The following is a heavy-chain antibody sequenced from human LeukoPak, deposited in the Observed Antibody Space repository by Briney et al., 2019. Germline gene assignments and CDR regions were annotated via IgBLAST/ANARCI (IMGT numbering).Heavy chain of an antibody. V-gene: IGHV3-23*01. CDR1: GLTFSNHA. CDR3: ARAQGALDY. D-gene: IGHD1-26*01. J-gene: IGHJ4*02. CDR2: ISGRDEST. Sequence: GGSLRLSCAVSGLTFSNHALSWVRQAPGKGLEWVSAISGRDESTYYADSVKGRFIISSDSSQNLVHLQMNSLTVEDTAVYYCARAQGALDYWGQGTLVTVSS.